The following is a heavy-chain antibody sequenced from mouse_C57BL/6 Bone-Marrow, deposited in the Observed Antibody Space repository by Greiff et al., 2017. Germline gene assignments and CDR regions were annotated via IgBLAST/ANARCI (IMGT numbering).Heavy chain of an antibody. Sequence: QVQLQQSGPELVKPGASVKISCKASGYAFSSSWMNWVKQRPGKGLEWIGRIYPGGGDTNYNGKFKGQATLTADKTSSTAYMQLSSLTSEDSAVXFCARGGYDAWFAYWGQGTLVTVSA. CDR1: GYAFSSSW. CDR2: IYPGGGDT. V-gene: IGHV1-82*01. D-gene: IGHD2-2*01. CDR3: ARGGYDAWFAY. J-gene: IGHJ3*01.